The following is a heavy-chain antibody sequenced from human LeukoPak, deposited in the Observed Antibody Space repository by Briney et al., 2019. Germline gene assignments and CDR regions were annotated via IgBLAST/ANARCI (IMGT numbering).Heavy chain of an antibody. CDR3: ARSPDSSGYYYGIYGMDV. V-gene: IGHV1-2*02. CDR2: INPNSGGT. J-gene: IGHJ6*02. CDR1: GYTFTGYY. D-gene: IGHD3-22*01. Sequence: ASVKVSCKASGYTFTGYYMHWVGQAPGQGLEWMGWINPNSGGTNYAQKFQGRVTMTRDTSISTAYMELSRLRSDDTAVYYCARSPDSSGYYYGIYGMDVWGQGTTVTVSS.